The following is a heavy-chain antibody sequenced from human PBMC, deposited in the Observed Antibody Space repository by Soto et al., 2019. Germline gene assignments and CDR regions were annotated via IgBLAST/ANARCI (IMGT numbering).Heavy chain of an antibody. CDR3: ARDRAAHAVDAFDI. V-gene: IGHV1-18*01. CDR2: ISAYNGNT. Sequence: ASLMVSCKASVYNFTSYGISWVRQATGQGLEWMGWISAYNGNTNYAQKLQGRVTMTTDTSTSTAYMELRSLRSDDTAVYYCARDRAAHAVDAFDIWGQGTMVTVSS. J-gene: IGHJ3*02. CDR1: VYNFTSYG. D-gene: IGHD6-6*01.